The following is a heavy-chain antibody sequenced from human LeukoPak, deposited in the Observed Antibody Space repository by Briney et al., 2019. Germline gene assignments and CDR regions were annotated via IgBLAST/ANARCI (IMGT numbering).Heavy chain of an antibody. CDR1: GGSFSGYY. Sequence: SETLSLTCAVYGGSFSGYYWSWIRQPPGKGLEWIGEINHSGSTNYNPSLKSRATISVDTSKNQFSLKLSSVTAADTAVYYCARGMVVAATPNWFDPWGQGTLVTVSS. D-gene: IGHD2-15*01. CDR2: INHSGST. CDR3: ARGMVVAATPNWFDP. V-gene: IGHV4-34*01. J-gene: IGHJ5*02.